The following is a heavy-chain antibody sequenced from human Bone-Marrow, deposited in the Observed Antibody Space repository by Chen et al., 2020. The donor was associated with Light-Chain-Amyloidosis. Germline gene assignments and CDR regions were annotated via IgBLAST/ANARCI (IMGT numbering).Heavy chain of an antibody. J-gene: IGHJ4*02. D-gene: IGHD5-12*01. CDR1: GFTFRTSW. Sequence: DVQLLESGGGLVQPGGSLRLSCAASGFTFRTSWMHWVRQAPGKGLVWVSRINPDGTRVDYADSVRGRFTISRDDAKSTVYIQMNSLRAEDTAVYYCSREFTGYDDYWGQGTLVTVSS. V-gene: IGHV3-74*01. CDR3: SREFTGYDDY. CDR2: INPDGTRV.